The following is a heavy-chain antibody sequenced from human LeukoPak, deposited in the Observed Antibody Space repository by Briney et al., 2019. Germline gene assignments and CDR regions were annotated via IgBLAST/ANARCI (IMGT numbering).Heavy chain of an antibody. CDR2: VNHSGST. D-gene: IGHD3-3*01. Sequence: SETLSLTCAVYSESFSDFYWSWIRQPPGKGLEWIGEVNHSGSTNYNPSLKSRVTISVDTSKNQFSLKLSSVTAADTAVYYCARGTYYDFWSGYPFDYYYYMDVWGKGTTVTVSS. V-gene: IGHV4-34*01. J-gene: IGHJ6*03. CDR1: SESFSDFY. CDR3: ARGTYYDFWSGYPFDYYYYMDV.